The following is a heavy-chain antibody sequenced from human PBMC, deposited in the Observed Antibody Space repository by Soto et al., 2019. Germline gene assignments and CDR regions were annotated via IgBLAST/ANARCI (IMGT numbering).Heavy chain of an antibody. Sequence: ASVKVSCKASGYTFTSYDINWVRQATGQGLEWMGWMNPNSGNTGYAQKFQGRVTMTRNTSISTAYMELSSLRSEDTAVHYCARGPRSSSYYYYMDVWGKGTTVTVSS. D-gene: IGHD6-6*01. CDR1: GYTFTSYD. CDR3: ARGPRSSSYYYYMDV. CDR2: MNPNSGNT. J-gene: IGHJ6*03. V-gene: IGHV1-8*01.